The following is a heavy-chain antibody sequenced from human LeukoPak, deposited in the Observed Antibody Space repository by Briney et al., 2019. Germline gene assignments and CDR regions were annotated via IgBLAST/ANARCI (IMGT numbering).Heavy chain of an antibody. CDR1: GFTVSSNY. Sequence: PGGPLRLSCAASGFTVSSNYMSWVRQAPGKGLEWVSVIYSGGSTYYADSVKGRFTISRDNSKNTLYLQMNSLRAEDTTVYYCARNGYSGSWYRNWGQGTLVTVSS. CDR3: ARNGYSGSWYRN. V-gene: IGHV3-53*01. CDR2: IYSGGST. J-gene: IGHJ4*02. D-gene: IGHD6-13*01.